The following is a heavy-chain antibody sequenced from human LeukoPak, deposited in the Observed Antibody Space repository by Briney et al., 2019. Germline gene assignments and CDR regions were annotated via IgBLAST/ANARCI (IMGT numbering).Heavy chain of an antibody. J-gene: IGHJ5*02. Sequence: PSGTLSLTCVVSGGSISSSNWWSWVRQPPGKGLEWIGEIFHSGNTNYNPSLKSRVTISIDKSKNQFSLKLSSVTAADTAVYYCARVRFNVTMVRGVAGHWFDPWGQGTLVTVSS. CDR3: ARVRFNVTMVRGVAGHWFDP. V-gene: IGHV4-4*02. CDR1: GGSISSSNW. CDR2: IFHSGNT. D-gene: IGHD3-10*01.